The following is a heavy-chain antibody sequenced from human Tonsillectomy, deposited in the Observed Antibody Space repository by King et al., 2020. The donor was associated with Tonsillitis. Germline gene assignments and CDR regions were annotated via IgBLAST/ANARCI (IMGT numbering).Heavy chain of an antibody. CDR2: ISSSSSYI. J-gene: IGHJ4*02. CDR3: ARGATGYSSSWSQYYFDY. D-gene: IGHD6-13*01. Sequence: VQLVESGGGLVKPGGSLRLSCAASGFTFSSYSMNWVRQAPGKGLEWVSSISSSSSYIYYADSVKGRFTISRDNAKNSLYLQMNSLRAEDTAVYYCARGATGYSSSWSQYYFDYWGQGTLVTVSS. CDR1: GFTFSSYS. V-gene: IGHV3-21*01.